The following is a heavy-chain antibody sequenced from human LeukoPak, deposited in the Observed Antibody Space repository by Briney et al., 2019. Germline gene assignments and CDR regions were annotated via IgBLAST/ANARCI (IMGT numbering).Heavy chain of an antibody. J-gene: IGHJ4*02. CDR2: ISSSGSTI. Sequence: GGSLRLSCAASGFTFSSYGMHWIRQAPGKGLEWVSYISSSGSTIYYADSVKGRFTITRDNAKNSLYLQMNSLRAEDTAVYYCARSLEAGYSSSWYWGYWGQGTLVTVSS. CDR1: GFTFSSYG. CDR3: ARSLEAGYSSSWYWGY. V-gene: IGHV3-48*04. D-gene: IGHD6-13*01.